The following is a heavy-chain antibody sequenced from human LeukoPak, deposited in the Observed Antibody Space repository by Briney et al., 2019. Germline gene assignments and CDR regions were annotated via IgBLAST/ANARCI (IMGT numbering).Heavy chain of an antibody. CDR1: GFTFSNHA. V-gene: IGHV3-23*01. CDR3: AKTSVGEGRIIGSGYFDN. CDR2: ISGSGTVT. D-gene: IGHD2-15*01. Sequence: GGSLRLSCAASGFTFSNHAMNWVRQAPGKGLEWVSIISGSGTVTYYAASVKGRFTISRDNSKNTLYLQMNSLRAEDTAVYYCAKTSVGEGRIIGSGYFDNWGQGTLVTVSS. J-gene: IGHJ4*02.